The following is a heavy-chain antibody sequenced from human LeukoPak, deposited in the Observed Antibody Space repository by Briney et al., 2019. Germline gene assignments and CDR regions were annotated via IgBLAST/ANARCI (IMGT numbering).Heavy chain of an antibody. CDR2: IIPIFGTA. CDR1: GGTFSSYA. Sequence: SVKVSCKASGGTFSSYAISWVRQAPAQGLEWMGGIIPIFGTANYAQKFQGRVTITADESTSTAYMELSSLRSEDTAVYYCARVAGSGSYNGAGFDYWGQGTLVTVSS. J-gene: IGHJ4*02. CDR3: ARVAGSGSYNGAGFDY. V-gene: IGHV1-69*01. D-gene: IGHD3-10*01.